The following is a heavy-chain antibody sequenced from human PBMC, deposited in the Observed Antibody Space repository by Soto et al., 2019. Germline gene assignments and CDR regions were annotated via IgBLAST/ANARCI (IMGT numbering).Heavy chain of an antibody. CDR3: ATESGSKYGYFDH. Sequence: SETLSLTCTVSGVSVTSDEDYWTWMGQSPGKGLEWIGYISNSGSTGYNPSLKTRLSMSVDRSKNQFTLRLTSVTAADTAVYFCATESGSKYGYFDHWGQGTQVTV. V-gene: IGHV4-30-4*01. J-gene: IGHJ4*02. CDR1: GVSVTSDEDY. CDR2: ISNSGST. D-gene: IGHD1-26*01.